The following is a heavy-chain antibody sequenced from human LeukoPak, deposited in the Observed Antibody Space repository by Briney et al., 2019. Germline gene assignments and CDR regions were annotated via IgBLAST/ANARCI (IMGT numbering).Heavy chain of an antibody. CDR1: GFTFSSHN. Sequence: GGSLRLSCAASGFTFSSHNMNWVRQAPGKGLEWVSSISSSSGYIYYADSLKGRFTISRDNAKNSLSLQMNSLRVEDTAAYYCSRDRGYSYGGNAFDIWGQGTMVTVSS. CDR2: ISSSSGYI. CDR3: SRDRGYSYGGNAFDI. V-gene: IGHV3-21*01. D-gene: IGHD5-18*01. J-gene: IGHJ3*02.